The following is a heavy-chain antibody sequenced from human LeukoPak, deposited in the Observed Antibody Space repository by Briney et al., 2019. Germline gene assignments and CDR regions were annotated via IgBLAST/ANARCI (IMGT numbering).Heavy chain of an antibody. Sequence: LTGGSLRLSCAASGFTFSSYGMHWVRQAPGKGLEWVAVIWYDGTDKYYGDSVKGRFTISRDNSKNTLFLQMNSLRAEDTAVYYCARDKEKTLDYWGQGTLVTVSS. V-gene: IGHV3-33*01. CDR1: GFTFSSYG. J-gene: IGHJ4*02. CDR3: ARDKEKTLDY. CDR2: IWYDGTDK.